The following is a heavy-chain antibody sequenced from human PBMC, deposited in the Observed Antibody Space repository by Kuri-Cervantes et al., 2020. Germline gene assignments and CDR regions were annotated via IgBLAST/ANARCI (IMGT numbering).Heavy chain of an antibody. CDR3: ARGPYYYDSSGYYYDYYYYGMDV. V-gene: IGHV4-30-2*01. D-gene: IGHD3-22*01. Sequence: SETLSLTCAVSGGSISSGGYSWSWIRQPPGKGLEWIGYIYHSGSTYYNPSLKSRVTISVDRSKNQFSLKLSSVTAADTAVYYCARGPYYYDSSGYYYDYYYYGMDVWGQGTTVTVSS. CDR2: IYHSGST. CDR1: GGSISSGGYS. J-gene: IGHJ6*02.